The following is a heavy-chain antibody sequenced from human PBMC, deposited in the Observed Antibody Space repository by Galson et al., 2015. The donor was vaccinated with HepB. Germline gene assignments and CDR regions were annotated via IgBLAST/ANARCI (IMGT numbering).Heavy chain of an antibody. J-gene: IGHJ3*02. V-gene: IGHV3-33*08. CDR3: ERERMRSPHDVFEM. CDR2: IWYDGTNK. Sequence: SLRLSCAASGFTFSNCGMHWVRQAPGKGLEWVAIIWYDGTNKYYADSVKGRFTISRDNSKNTLYLQMNSLRAEDTAIYYCERERMRSPHDVFEMWGQGTIVTVSS. D-gene: IGHD5-24*01. CDR1: GFTFSNCG.